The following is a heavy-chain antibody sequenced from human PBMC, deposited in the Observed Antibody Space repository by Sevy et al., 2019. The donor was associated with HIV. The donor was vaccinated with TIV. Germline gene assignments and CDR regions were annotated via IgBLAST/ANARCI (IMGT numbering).Heavy chain of an antibody. J-gene: IGHJ5*02. Sequence: GGSLRLFCAASGFSFSTYAMTWVRQAPGKGLEWVSGISGSGTSTYYTDSVKGRFTISRDNSKNTLFLQMHSLRAEDTAVYYCAKGLRGTTTNNWFDPWGQGTLVTVSS. V-gene: IGHV3-23*01. CDR3: AKGLRGTTTNNWFDP. CDR2: ISGSGTST. D-gene: IGHD4-17*01. CDR1: GFSFSTYA.